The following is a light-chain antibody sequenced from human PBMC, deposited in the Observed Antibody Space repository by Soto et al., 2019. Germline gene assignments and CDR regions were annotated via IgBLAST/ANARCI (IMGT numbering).Light chain of an antibody. Sequence: SYELTQPPSVSVSPGQTARITCSEDALPKQYAYWYQQKPGQAPVLVIYKDSERPSGIPERFSGSSSGTTVTLTISGVQAEDEADYYCQSADSSGTVIFGGGTKLTVL. CDR2: KDS. CDR3: QSADSSGTVI. V-gene: IGLV3-25*03. CDR1: ALPKQY. J-gene: IGLJ2*01.